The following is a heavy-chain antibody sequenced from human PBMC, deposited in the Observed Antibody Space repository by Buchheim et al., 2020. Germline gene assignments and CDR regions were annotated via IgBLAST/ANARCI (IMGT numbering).Heavy chain of an antibody. CDR3: ARQRDQFDP. Sequence: QVKLQQSGPGLLKPSQTLSLTCAISGDSVSSNSTSWNWIRQSPSRGLEWLARTYYASEWPSDYAVLVKSRITVNADTSKNPFSLQLNSVTPEDTAVYYCARQRDQFDPWGQGT. V-gene: IGHV6-1*01. J-gene: IGHJ5*02. CDR2: TYYASEWPS. CDR1: GDSVSSNSTS.